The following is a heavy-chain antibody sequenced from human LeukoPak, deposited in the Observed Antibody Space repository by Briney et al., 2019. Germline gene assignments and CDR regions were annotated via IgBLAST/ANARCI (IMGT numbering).Heavy chain of an antibody. V-gene: IGHV5-51*01. CDR3: ARRYYYDSSGYYLAHDAFDI. D-gene: IGHD3-22*01. CDR1: GYSFTSYW. Sequence: GESLKISCKGSGYSFTSYWIGWVRQMPGKGLEWMGIIYPGDSETRYSPSFQGQVTISADKSISTAYLQWGSLKASDTAMYYWARRYYYDSSGYYLAHDAFDIWGQGTMVTVSS. J-gene: IGHJ3*02. CDR2: IYPGDSET.